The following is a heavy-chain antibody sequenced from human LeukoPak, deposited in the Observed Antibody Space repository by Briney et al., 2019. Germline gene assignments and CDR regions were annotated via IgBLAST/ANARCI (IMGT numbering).Heavy chain of an antibody. D-gene: IGHD5-24*01. Sequence: PGGSLRLSCAASGFTFSSYSMNWVRQAPGKGLEWVSSISSSSSYIYYADSVKGRFTISRDNAKNSLYLQMNSLRAEDTAVYYCARQQGRDGYNHDYWGQGTLVTVSS. CDR2: ISSSSSYI. CDR1: GFTFSSYS. CDR3: ARQQGRDGYNHDY. J-gene: IGHJ4*02. V-gene: IGHV3-21*01.